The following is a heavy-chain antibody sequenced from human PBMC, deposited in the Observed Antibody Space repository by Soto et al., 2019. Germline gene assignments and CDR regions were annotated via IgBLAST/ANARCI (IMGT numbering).Heavy chain of an antibody. CDR3: ARGPRYSGYDFDY. D-gene: IGHD5-12*01. CDR1: GGSFGGYY. CDR2: INHSGST. Sequence: PSETLSLTCAVYGGSFGGYYWSWIRQPPGKGLEWIGEINHSGSTNYNPSLKSRVTISVDTSKNQFSLKLSSVTAADTAVYYCARGPRYSGYDFDYWGQGTLVTVSS. J-gene: IGHJ4*02. V-gene: IGHV4-34*01.